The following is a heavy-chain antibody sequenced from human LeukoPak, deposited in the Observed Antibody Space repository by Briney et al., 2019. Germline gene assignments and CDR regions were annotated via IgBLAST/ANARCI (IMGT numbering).Heavy chain of an antibody. CDR1: GFTFSSYG. D-gene: IGHD5-24*01. V-gene: IGHV3-30*18. CDR2: ILSDGSNK. CDR3: AKDGRDGYNYLFDY. Sequence: PGGSLRLSCAASGFTFSSYGMHWVRQAPGKGLEWAAVILSDGSNKYYADSVKGRFTISRDNSKNTLYLQMNSLRAEDTAVYYCAKDGRDGYNYLFDYWGQGTLVTVSS. J-gene: IGHJ4*02.